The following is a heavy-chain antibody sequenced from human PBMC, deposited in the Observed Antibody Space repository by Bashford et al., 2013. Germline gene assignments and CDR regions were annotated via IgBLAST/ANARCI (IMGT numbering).Heavy chain of an antibody. D-gene: IGHD6-13*01. J-gene: IGHJ4*02. CDR2: IYYSGST. Sequence: SETLSLTCTVSGGSISSSSYYWGWIRQPPGKGLEWIGSIYYSGSTYYNPSLKSRVTISVDTSKNQFSLKLSSVTAADTAVYYCASVYSSSWSYYFDYWGQGTLVTVSS. V-gene: IGHV4-39*01. CDR3: ASVYSSSWSYYFDY. CDR1: GGSISSSSYY.